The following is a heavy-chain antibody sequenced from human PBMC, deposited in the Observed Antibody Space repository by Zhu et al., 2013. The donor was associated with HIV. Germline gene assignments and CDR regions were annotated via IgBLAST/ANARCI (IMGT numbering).Heavy chain of an antibody. Sequence: QVQLVQSGAEVKKPGSSVKVSCKASGGTFSSYAISWVRQAPGQGLEWMGGIIPIFGTANYAQKFQGRVTITADESTSTAYMELSSLRSEDTAVYYCASRGLSDIVVVPAAIGIYYYYGMDVWGQGTTVTVSS. CDR2: IIPIFGTA. J-gene: IGHJ6*02. CDR3: ASRGLSDIVVVPAAIGIYYYYGMDV. CDR1: GGTFSSYA. D-gene: IGHD2-2*02. V-gene: IGHV1-69*01.